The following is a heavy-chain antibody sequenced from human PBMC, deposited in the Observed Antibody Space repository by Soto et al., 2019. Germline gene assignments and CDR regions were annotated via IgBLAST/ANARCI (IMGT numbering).Heavy chain of an antibody. CDR1: GFMFSGYA. V-gene: IGHV3-23*01. D-gene: IGHD1-26*01. CDR2: VSDSGAST. CDR3: AKDARRTGLVGQWVD. J-gene: IGHJ4*02. Sequence: PGGSLRLSCVGSGFMFSGYAMHWVRQAPGKGLEWVSTVSDSGASTYYAHSVKGRFTVSRDNSNNMLSLEMDSLRAEDTALYFCAKDARRTGLVGQWVDCGQGALVTVYS.